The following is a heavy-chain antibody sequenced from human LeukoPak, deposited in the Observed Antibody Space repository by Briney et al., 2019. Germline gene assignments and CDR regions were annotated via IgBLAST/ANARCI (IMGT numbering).Heavy chain of an antibody. J-gene: IGHJ4*02. Sequence: ASVKVSFKVSGYTLTELSMHWVRQAPGKGLEWMGGFDPEDGETIYAQKFQGRVTMTEDTSTDTAYMELSSLRSEDTAVYYCATDTYYYDSSGYTAVHDYWGQGTLVTVSS. D-gene: IGHD3-22*01. V-gene: IGHV1-24*01. CDR1: GYTLTELS. CDR3: ATDTYYYDSSGYTAVHDY. CDR2: FDPEDGET.